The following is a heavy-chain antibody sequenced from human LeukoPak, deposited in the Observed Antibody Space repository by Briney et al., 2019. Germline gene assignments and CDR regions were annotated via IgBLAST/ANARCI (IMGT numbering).Heavy chain of an antibody. CDR3: ASDSGSGMYYMDV. D-gene: IGHD3-10*01. CDR1: GDSVSHD. Sequence: SVKVSCKASGDSVSHDISWVRQAPGQGFEWMGGIIPMSRTTDYAQRFRDRVTITTDESTSTVYMEVRSLSFEDTAIYYCASDSGSGMYYMDVWGKGTTVAVAS. V-gene: IGHV1-69*05. CDR2: IIPMSRTT. J-gene: IGHJ6*03.